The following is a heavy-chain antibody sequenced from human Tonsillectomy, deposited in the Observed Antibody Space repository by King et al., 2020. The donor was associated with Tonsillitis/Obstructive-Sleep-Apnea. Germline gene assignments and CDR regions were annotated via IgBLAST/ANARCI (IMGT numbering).Heavy chain of an antibody. CDR1: GFTFSSYS. J-gene: IGHJ3*02. CDR2: ISGVSHTI. CDR3: AKDRYSSSSSGAFDI. D-gene: IGHD6-6*01. Sequence: VQLVESGGGLVQPGGSLRLSCAASGFTFSSYSMNWVRQAPGKVLEWVSYISGVSHTIYYADYVKGRFTISRDNAKNSLYLQMNSLRDEDTAVYYCAKDRYSSSSSGAFDIWGQGTMVTVSS. V-gene: IGHV3-48*02.